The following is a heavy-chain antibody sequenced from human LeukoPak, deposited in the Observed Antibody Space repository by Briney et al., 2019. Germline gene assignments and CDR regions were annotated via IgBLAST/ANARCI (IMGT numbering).Heavy chain of an antibody. V-gene: IGHV3-23*01. Sequence: GGSLRLSCAASGFTFSNYAMSWVRQAPGKGLEWVSAISGSGVSTYYADSVKGRFTISRDNSKNTLYLQMNGLRAEDTAVYYCARDPRGYYYGMDVWGKGTTVTVSS. CDR1: GFTFSNYA. CDR3: ARDPRGYYYGMDV. CDR2: ISGSGVST. D-gene: IGHD3-10*01. J-gene: IGHJ6*04.